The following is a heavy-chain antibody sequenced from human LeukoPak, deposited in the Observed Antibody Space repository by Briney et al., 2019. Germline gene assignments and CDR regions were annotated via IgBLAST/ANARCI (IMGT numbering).Heavy chain of an antibody. CDR2: VNPASGGT. J-gene: IGHJ4*02. Sequence: ASVKVSCKASGYTFIAYYMHWGRQAPGQGLEWMGWVNPASGGTNYAQKFQGRGTMTRDTSIATAYMELNELTSDDTAVYYCAGQKDPRPIDYWGQGTLVTVSS. CDR3: AGQKDPRPIDY. V-gene: IGHV1-2*02. CDR1: GYTFIAYY.